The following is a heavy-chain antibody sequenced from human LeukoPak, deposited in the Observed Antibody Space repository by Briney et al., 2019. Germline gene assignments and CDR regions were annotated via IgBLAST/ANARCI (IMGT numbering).Heavy chain of an antibody. CDR3: ARAKYCSGGNCYSFDF. Sequence: SGGSLRLSCAASGFTFSSYSMNWVRQAPGKGLEWVSSISSSSSYIYYADSVKGRFTISRDNAKNSLYLQMNSLRPEDTAMYYCARAKYCSGGNCYSFDFWGQGTLVTVSS. CDR1: GFTFSSYS. CDR2: ISSSSSYI. D-gene: IGHD2-15*01. V-gene: IGHV3-21*01. J-gene: IGHJ4*02.